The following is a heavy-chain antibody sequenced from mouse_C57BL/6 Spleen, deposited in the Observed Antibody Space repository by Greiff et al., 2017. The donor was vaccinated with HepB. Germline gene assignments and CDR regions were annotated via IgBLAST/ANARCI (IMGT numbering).Heavy chain of an antibody. V-gene: IGHV1-62-2*01. Sequence: VKLVESGAELVKPGASVKLSCKASGYTFTEYTIHWVKQRSGQGLEWIGWFYPGSGSIKYNEKFKDKATLTADKSSSTVYMELSRLTSEDSAVYFCARQKKVEAWFAYWGQGTLVTVSA. J-gene: IGHJ3*01. D-gene: IGHD1-1*01. CDR3: ARQKKVEAWFAY. CDR2: FYPGSGSI. CDR1: GYTFTEYT.